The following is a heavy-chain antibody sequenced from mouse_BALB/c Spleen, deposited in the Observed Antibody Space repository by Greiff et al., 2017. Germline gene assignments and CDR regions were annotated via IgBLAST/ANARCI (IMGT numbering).Heavy chain of an antibody. Sequence: EVQRVESGGGLVQPGGSLKLSCAASRFTFSSYTMSWVRQTPEKRLEWVAYISNGGGSTYYPDTVKGRFTISRDNAKNTLYLQMSSLKSEDTAMYYCARQYYGSSYGYFDVWGAGTTVTVSS. V-gene: IGHV5-12-2*01. CDR2: ISNGGGST. D-gene: IGHD1-1*01. CDR1: RFTFSSYT. J-gene: IGHJ1*01. CDR3: ARQYYGSSYGYFDV.